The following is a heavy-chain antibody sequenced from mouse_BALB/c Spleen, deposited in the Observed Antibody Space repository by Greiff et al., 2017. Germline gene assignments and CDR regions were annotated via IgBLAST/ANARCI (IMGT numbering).Heavy chain of an antibody. CDR2: IYPGGGYT. Sequence: QVQLKQSGAELVRPGTSVKISCKASGYTFTNYWLGWVKQRPGHGLEWIGDIYPGGGYTNYNEKFKGKATLTADTSSSTAYMQLSSLTSEDSAVYFCARALTASYWYFDVWGAGTTVTVSS. CDR1: GYTFTNYW. CDR3: ARALTASYWYFDV. D-gene: IGHD4-1*01. J-gene: IGHJ1*01. V-gene: IGHV1-63*02.